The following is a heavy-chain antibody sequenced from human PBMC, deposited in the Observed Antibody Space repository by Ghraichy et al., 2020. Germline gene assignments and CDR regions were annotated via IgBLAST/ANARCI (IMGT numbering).Heavy chain of an antibody. V-gene: IGHV7-4-1*02. J-gene: IGHJ6*03. CDR3: ARVSFGGNSALYMDV. Sequence: ASVKVSCKASGYTFTSYAMNWVRQAPGQGLEWMGWINTNTGNPTYAQGFTGRFVFSLDTSVSTAYLQISSLKAEDTAVYYCARVSFGGNSALYMDVWGKGTTVTVSS. CDR2: INTNTGNP. D-gene: IGHD4-23*01. CDR1: GYTFTSYA.